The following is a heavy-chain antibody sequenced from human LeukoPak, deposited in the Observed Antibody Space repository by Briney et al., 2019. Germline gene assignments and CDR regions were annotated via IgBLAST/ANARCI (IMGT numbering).Heavy chain of an antibody. CDR2: IYYSGST. CDR3: ARSGSYLSDAFDI. Sequence: PSETLSLTCTVPGGSISSGDYYWSWIRQPPGKGLEWIGYIYYSGSTYYNPSLKSRVTISVDTSKNQFSLKLSSVTAADTAVYYCARSGSYLSDAFDIWGQGTMVTVSS. V-gene: IGHV4-30-4*01. J-gene: IGHJ3*02. CDR1: GGSISSGDYY. D-gene: IGHD1-26*01.